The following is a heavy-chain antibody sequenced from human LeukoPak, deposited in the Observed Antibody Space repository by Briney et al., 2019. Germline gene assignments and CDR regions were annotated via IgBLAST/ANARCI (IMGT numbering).Heavy chain of an antibody. D-gene: IGHD2-15*01. V-gene: IGHV4-4*07. CDR2: IYTSGST. Sequence: SETLSLTCTVSGGSISSYYWSWIRQPAGKGLEWIGRIYTSGSTYYNPSLKSRVTISVDTSKNQFSLKLSSVTAADTAVYYCASELDCSGGSCYFLNWFDPWGQGTLVTVSS. CDR3: ASELDCSGGSCYFLNWFDP. CDR1: GGSISSYY. J-gene: IGHJ5*02.